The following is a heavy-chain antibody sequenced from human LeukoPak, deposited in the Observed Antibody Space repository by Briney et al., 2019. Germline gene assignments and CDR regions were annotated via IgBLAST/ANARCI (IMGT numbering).Heavy chain of an antibody. J-gene: IGHJ4*02. CDR2: INPNSGGT. CDR1: GYTFTDYY. V-gene: IGHV1-2*02. D-gene: IGHD2-2*01. CDR3: ARDNLEASWGSPGDY. Sequence: ASVKVSSKASGYTFTDYYLHWVRQAPGQGLEWMGWINPNSGGTNYAQKFQGRVTLTRDTSMSTAYMEISRLTSDVTAVYYCARDNLEASWGSPGDYWGQGTLVTVSS.